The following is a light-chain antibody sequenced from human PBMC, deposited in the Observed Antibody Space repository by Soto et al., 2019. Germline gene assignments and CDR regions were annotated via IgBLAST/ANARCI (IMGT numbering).Light chain of an antibody. V-gene: IGKV3-15*01. CDR1: QSVNIH. J-gene: IGKJ4*01. CDR2: DAS. CDR3: QQYDNWPLT. Sequence: EIVMTQSTGTLSESPGERVTLSCRASQSVNIHLAWYQQNPGQAPTLLIYDASARVTGIPARFSGGGSGTEFTLTISSLQSEDFAVYYCQQYDNWPLTFGGGTKVQIK.